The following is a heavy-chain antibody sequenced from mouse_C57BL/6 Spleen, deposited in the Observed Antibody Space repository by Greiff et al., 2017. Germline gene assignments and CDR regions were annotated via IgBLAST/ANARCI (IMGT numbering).Heavy chain of an antibody. D-gene: IGHD3-2*02. J-gene: IGHJ4*01. V-gene: IGHV2-2*01. CDR1: GFSLTSYG. CDR2: IWSGGST. Sequence: VQLQESGPGLVQPSQRLSITCTVSGFSLTSYGVHWVRQSPGKGLEWLGVIWSGGSTDYNAAFISRLSISKDNSKSQVFFKMNSLQADDTAIYYCARKRGETAHATYAMDYWGQGTSVTVSS. CDR3: ARKRGETAHATYAMDY.